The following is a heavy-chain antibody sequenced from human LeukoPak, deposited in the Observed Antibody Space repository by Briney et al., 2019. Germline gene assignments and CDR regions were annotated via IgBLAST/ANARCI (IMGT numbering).Heavy chain of an antibody. V-gene: IGHV4-34*01. CDR3: ARHYGSGSYYSY. CDR2: VNHSGST. CDR1: GGSFSGYY. J-gene: IGHJ4*02. Sequence: SETLSLTCAVYGGSFSGYYWNWIRQPPGRGLEWIGEVNHSGSTNYNPSLKSRVTISVDTSKNQFSLKLSSVTAADTAVYYCARHYGSGSYYSYWGQGTLVTVSS. D-gene: IGHD3-10*01.